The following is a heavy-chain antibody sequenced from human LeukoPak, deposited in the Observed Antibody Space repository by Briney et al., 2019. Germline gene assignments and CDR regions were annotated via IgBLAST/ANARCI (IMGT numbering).Heavy chain of an antibody. D-gene: IGHD6-13*01. V-gene: IGHV4-4*02. CDR1: GDSITSHSW. CDR2: VHHGGAS. J-gene: IGHJ4*02. CDR3: ARRSQAAAGRGIDY. Sequence: SGTLSLTCAVSGDSITSHSWWSWVRQPPGKGLEWIGEVHHGGASNYDPSLESRVTISGDTAKNQFSLKLSSVTAADTAVYYCARRSQAAAGRGIDYWGQGTLVTVSS.